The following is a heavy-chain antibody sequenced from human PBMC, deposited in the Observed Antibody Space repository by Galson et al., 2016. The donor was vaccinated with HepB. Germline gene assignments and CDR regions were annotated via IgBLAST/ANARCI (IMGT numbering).Heavy chain of an antibody. CDR1: GFTLGNHA. D-gene: IGHD6-6*01. CDR2: IWYDGSNK. J-gene: IGHJ4*02. V-gene: IGHV3-30*19. CDR3: ARGRAARSPFDD. Sequence: SLRLSCAASGFTLGNHAMHWVRQPPGKGLEWVAAIWYDGSNKYYADSVKGRFTISRDNSKNTLYLQMNSLRAEDTAVYYCARGRAARSPFDDWGQGTLVTVSS.